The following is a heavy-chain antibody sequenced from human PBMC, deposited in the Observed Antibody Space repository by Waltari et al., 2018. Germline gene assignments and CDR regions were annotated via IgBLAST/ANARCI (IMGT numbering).Heavy chain of an antibody. D-gene: IGHD3-22*01. CDR1: GFTFSSYA. J-gene: IGHJ4*02. V-gene: IGHV3-23*01. CDR3: APDSSGYSRGPPTDY. Sequence: EVQLLESGGGLVQPGGSLRLSCAASGFTFSSYAMSWVRQAPGKGLEWVSAIRGSGGSTYYADSVKGRFTISRDNSKTTLYLQMNSLRAEDTAVYYCAPDSSGYSRGPPTDYWGQGTLVTVSS. CDR2: IRGSGGST.